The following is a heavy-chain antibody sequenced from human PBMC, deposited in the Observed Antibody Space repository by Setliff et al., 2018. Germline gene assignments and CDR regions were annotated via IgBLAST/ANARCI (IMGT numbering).Heavy chain of an antibody. D-gene: IGHD3-22*01. CDR2: IKHSGNT. V-gene: IGHV4-38-2*01. J-gene: IGHJ5*02. CDR3: ARAHTWSLPNDNSGYPGWFDP. Sequence: SETLSLTCAVSGYSISSPHYWGWIRQPPGKGLEWIGSIKHSGNTYYNPSLKSRVTISVDTSNNQFSLKLTSVTAADTAVYYCARAHTWSLPNDNSGYPGWFDPWGQGTLVTVSS. CDR1: GYSISSPHY.